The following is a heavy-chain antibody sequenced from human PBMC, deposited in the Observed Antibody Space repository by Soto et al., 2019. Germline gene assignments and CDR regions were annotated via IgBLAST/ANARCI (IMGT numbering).Heavy chain of an antibody. CDR1: GFAFNNYG. Sequence: PGGSLRLSCTVSGFAFNNYGINWVRQAPGKGLEWVSSISKSDYTYYSDSAKGRFTISRDNAKNSVSLQMNTLSVEDKAVYYCAREDSIIIPAVSDFWDQATRGTV. CDR3: AREDSIIIPAVSDF. D-gene: IGHD2-2*01. CDR2: ISKSDYT. J-gene: IGHJ4*02. V-gene: IGHV3-21*01.